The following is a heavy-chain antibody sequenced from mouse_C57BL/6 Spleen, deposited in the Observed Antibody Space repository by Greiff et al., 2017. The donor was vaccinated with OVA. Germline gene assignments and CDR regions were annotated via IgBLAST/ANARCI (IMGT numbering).Heavy chain of an antibody. Sequence: EVKVVESGGDLVKPGGSLKLSCAASGFTFSSYGMSWVRQTPDKRLEWVATISSGGSYTSYPDSVKGRFTLSRDNAKTTLYLQLSRLKAEDTAVYYCARPYDYDGGGYAMDYWGQGTSVTVSS. CDR1: GFTFSSYG. CDR2: ISSGGSYT. J-gene: IGHJ4*01. D-gene: IGHD2-4*01. V-gene: IGHV5-6*02. CDR3: ARPYDYDGGGYAMDY.